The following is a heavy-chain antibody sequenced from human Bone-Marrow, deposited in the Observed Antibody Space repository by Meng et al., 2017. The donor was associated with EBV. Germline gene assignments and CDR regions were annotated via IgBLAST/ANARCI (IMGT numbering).Heavy chain of an antibody. Sequence: VHLVQSGAGVKKPVASVKVSCKASGYMFTDYYMHWVRQAPGQGLAWMGRINPSSGGTDYAQKFQGRVTMTRDTSISTAYMELTSLRSDDTAIYYCARSIFSNDFFNWGQGTLVTVSS. J-gene: IGHJ4*02. CDR3: ARSIFSNDFFN. V-gene: IGHV1-2*06. CDR2: INPSSGGT. D-gene: IGHD2-21*02. CDR1: GYMFTDYY.